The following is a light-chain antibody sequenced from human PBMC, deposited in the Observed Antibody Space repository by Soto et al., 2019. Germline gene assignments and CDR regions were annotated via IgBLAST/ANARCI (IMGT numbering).Light chain of an antibody. CDR1: QSVSSSY. Sequence: EIVLTQSPGTLSLSPGERATLSCRASQSVSSSYLAWYQQKPGQAPRLLIYDASSRATGIPDRFSGSGSGTDFTLTISRLEPEDFAVYYCQQYGGSSGTFGQGTKVEIK. J-gene: IGKJ1*01. V-gene: IGKV3-20*01. CDR3: QQYGGSSGT. CDR2: DAS.